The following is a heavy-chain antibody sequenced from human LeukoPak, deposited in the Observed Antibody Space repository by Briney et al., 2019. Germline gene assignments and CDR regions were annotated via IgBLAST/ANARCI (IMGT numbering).Heavy chain of an antibody. Sequence: SETLALTCTVSGVSISTYYWSWIRQPPGKGLEWIGYIYYSGSTNYNPSLKSRVTISVDTSKNQFSLKVSSVTAADTAVYYCARDLGYGVAAAGTGYWGQGTLVTVSS. CDR2: IYYSGST. CDR1: GVSISTYY. V-gene: IGHV4-59*01. J-gene: IGHJ4*02. CDR3: ARDLGYGVAAAGTGY. D-gene: IGHD6-13*01.